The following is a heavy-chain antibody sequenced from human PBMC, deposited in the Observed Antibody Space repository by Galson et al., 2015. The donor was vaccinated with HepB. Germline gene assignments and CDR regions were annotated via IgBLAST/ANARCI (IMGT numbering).Heavy chain of an antibody. CDR1: GFTFSSYA. D-gene: IGHD3-3*01. J-gene: IGHJ4*02. CDR3: ARALDFWSGYYTFALGY. CDR2: ISGSGGST. V-gene: IGHV3-23*01. Sequence: SLRLSCAASGFTFSSYAMSWVRQAPGKGLEWVSAISGSGGSTYYADSVKGRFTISRDNAKNSLYLQMNSLRDEDTAVYYCARALDFWSGYYTFALGYWGQGTLVTVSS.